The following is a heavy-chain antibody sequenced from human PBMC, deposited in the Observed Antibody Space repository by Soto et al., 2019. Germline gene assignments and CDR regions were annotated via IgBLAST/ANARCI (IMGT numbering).Heavy chain of an antibody. CDR2: IYHSGST. D-gene: IGHD3-3*01. CDR3: ARYGGKYYDFWSGYGFDY. Sequence: SETLSLTCAVSSGSISSSNWWSWVRQPPGKGLEWIGEIYHSGSTNYNPSLKSRVTISVDKSKNQFSLKLSSVTAADTAVYYCARYGGKYYDFWSGYGFDYWGQGTLVTVSS. CDR1: SGSISSSNW. J-gene: IGHJ4*02. V-gene: IGHV4-4*02.